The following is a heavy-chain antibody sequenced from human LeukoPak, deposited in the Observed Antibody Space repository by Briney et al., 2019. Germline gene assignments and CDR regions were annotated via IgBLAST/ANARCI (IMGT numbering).Heavy chain of an antibody. CDR3: ARDRGANWGSFSYYYYMDV. J-gene: IGHJ6*03. CDR2: IYHSGST. V-gene: IGHV4-30-2*01. Sequence: SETLSLTCTVSGGSISSGGYYWSWIRQPPGKGLEWSGYIYHSGSTYYNPSLKSRVTISVDRSKNQFSLKLSSVTAADTAVYYCARDRGANWGSFSYYYYMDVWGKGTTVTVSS. CDR1: GGSISSGGYY. D-gene: IGHD7-27*01.